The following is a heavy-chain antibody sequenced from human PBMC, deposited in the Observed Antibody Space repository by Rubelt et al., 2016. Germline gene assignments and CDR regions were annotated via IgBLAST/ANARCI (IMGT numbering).Heavy chain of an antibody. CDR2: IKSKTDGGTT. V-gene: IGHV3-15*01. J-gene: IGHJ4*02. D-gene: IGHD1-26*01. CDR3: TTEPLVGATTLIYFDY. Sequence: GGGLEWVGRIKSKTDGGTTDYAAPVKGRFTISRDDSKNTLYLQMNSLKTEDTAVYYCTTEPLVGATTLIYFDYWGQGTLVTVSS.